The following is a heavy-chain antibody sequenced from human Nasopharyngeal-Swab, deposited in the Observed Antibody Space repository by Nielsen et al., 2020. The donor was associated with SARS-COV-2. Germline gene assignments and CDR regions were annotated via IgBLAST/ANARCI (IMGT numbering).Heavy chain of an antibody. CDR1: GGSIISGGYS. Sequence: SETLSLTCAVSGGSIISGGYSWSWILQPPGKGLEWIGYIYHSGSTYYNPSLKSRVTISVDRSKNQFSLKLSSVTAADTAVYYCARGGFPVVPAVQWGHGTLVTVSS. D-gene: IGHD2-2*01. V-gene: IGHV4-30-2*01. J-gene: IGHJ4*01. CDR3: ARGGFPVVPAVQ. CDR2: IYHSGST.